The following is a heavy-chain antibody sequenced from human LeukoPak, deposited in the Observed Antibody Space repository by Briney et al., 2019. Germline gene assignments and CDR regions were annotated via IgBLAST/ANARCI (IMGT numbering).Heavy chain of an antibody. CDR3: ARADKIQLWYYFDY. CDR1: GYTFTTYG. CDR2: IIPIFGTA. V-gene: IGHV1-69*13. Sequence: ASVKVSCKASGYTFTTYGISWVRQAPGQGLEWMGGIIPIFGTANYAQKFQGRVTITADESTSTAYMELSSLRSEDTAVYYCARADKIQLWYYFDYWGQGTLVTVSS. D-gene: IGHD5-18*01. J-gene: IGHJ4*02.